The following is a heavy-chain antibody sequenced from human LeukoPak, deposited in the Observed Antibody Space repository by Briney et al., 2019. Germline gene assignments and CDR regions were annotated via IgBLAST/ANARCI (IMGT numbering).Heavy chain of an antibody. D-gene: IGHD7-27*01. CDR3: AHSLWGMTSYFDL. V-gene: IGHV2-5*02. CDR1: GCSLRTSGVG. CDR2: IYWDDDK. Sequence: APTLVSPTQTHTLTCYFTGCSLRTSGVGVGWIRQPPRKGLERLAPIYWDDDKHYSSSLKSRITITKDTTKDHAVLTTTNNDAGAPATYYCAHSLWGMTSYFDLWGRGTLVTVSS. J-gene: IGHJ2*01.